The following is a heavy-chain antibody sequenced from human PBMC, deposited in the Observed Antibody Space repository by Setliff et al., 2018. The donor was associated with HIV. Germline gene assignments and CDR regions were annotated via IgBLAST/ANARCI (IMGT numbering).Heavy chain of an antibody. V-gene: IGHV3-21*01. CDR2: ISASATYI. J-gene: IGHJ6*02. CDR3: ARDNGRYFDYYYYGMDV. Sequence: GGSLRLSCAASGFTFSNYSMNWVRQTPGKGLEWVSSISASATYIYYADSVKGRFTISRDNAENSLYLQMNSLRAEDTAVYYCARDNGRYFDYYYYGMDVWGQGTTVTVSS. CDR1: GFTFSNYS. D-gene: IGHD3-9*01.